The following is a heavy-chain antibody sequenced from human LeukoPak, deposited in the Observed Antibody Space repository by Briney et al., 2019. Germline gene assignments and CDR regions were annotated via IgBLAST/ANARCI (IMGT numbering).Heavy chain of an antibody. CDR3: AGGAGWLTDY. V-gene: IGHV3-48*03. Sequence: GGSLRLSCAVSGFTFSSYEMNWVRQAPGKGLEWVSYISSSGRIIYFADSVKGRFTISRDNARNSLYLQMSSLRAEDTAVYYCAGGAGWLTDYWGQGALVTVSS. CDR1: GFTFSSYE. J-gene: IGHJ4*02. CDR2: ISSSGRII. D-gene: IGHD6-19*01.